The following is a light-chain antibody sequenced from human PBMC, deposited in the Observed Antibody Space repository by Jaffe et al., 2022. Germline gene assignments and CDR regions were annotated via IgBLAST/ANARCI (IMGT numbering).Light chain of an antibody. CDR3: HTFDSDNRVV. CDR2: ENT. J-gene: IGLJ2*01. V-gene: IGLV6-57*01. Sequence: KFVLTQPHSVSESPGETVTISCSRSSGNIGSDFVQWYQQRPGSPPTTVIYENTYRSFGVPDRFSASVDKSSNSASLTISGLLTEDEADYYCHTFDSDNRVVFGGGTRLTVL. CDR1: SGNIGSDF.